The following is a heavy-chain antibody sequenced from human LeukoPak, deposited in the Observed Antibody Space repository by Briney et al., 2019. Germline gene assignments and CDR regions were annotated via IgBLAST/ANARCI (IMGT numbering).Heavy chain of an antibody. J-gene: IGHJ4*02. CDR2: INQDGSKE. Sequence: GGSPRLSCTASGFISSNYWMTWVRHAPGKGLEWVAQINQDGSKEYYIDSVKARFSISRDNARNSLSLQMNSLRAEDTAVYYCVRDGGVSGYDLLDYWGQGTLVTVSS. CDR1: GFISSNYW. CDR3: VRDGGVSGYDLLDY. V-gene: IGHV3-7*01. D-gene: IGHD5-12*01.